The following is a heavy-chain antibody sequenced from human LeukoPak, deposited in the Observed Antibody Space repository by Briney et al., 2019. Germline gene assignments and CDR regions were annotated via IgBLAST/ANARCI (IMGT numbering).Heavy chain of an antibody. Sequence: GGSLRLSCAASEFTFSSYAMSWVRQAPGKGLEWVSAISGSGSITYYADSVEGRFTISRDNSKNTLFLQMNSLRAEDTAIYYFAKDPPKFSGSYYAIDYCGQGNLGTVSS. D-gene: IGHD1-26*01. V-gene: IGHV3-23*01. CDR2: ISGSGSIT. CDR1: EFTFSSYA. CDR3: AKDPPKFSGSYYAIDY. J-gene: IGHJ4*02.